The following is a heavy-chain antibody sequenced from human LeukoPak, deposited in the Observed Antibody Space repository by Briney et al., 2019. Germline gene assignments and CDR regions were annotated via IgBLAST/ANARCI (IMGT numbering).Heavy chain of an antibody. V-gene: IGHV1-2*02. D-gene: IGHD3-22*01. J-gene: IGHJ4*02. CDR2: INPNSGDT. CDR3: ARDGDSSGYYYSTFDY. CDR1: GYPFTDYY. Sequence: GASVKVSCKSSGYPFTDYYIHWVRQAPGQGLEWMGWINPNSGDTNYAQEFQGRVTMTSDTAISTAYMELSRLRSDDTAVYYCARDGDSSGYYYSTFDYWGQGTLVTVSS.